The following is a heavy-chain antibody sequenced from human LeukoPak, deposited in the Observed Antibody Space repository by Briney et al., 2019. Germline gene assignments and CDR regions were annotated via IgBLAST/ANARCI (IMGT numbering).Heavy chain of an antibody. CDR1: GYSISNDYY. J-gene: IGHJ3*02. D-gene: IGHD1-26*01. CDR3: ARAKGLLDAFDI. Sequence: PSETLSLTCTVSGYSISNDYYWGWIRQPPGKGLEWIGSIYHSGSTYYNPSLKSRVTISVDKSKNQFSLKLSSVTAADTAVYYCARAKGLLDAFDIWGQGTMVTVSS. V-gene: IGHV4-38-2*02. CDR2: IYHSGST.